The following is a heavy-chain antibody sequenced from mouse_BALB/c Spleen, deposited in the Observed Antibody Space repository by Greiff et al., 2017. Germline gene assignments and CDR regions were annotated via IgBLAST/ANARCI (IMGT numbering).Heavy chain of an antibody. D-gene: IGHD1-1*01. CDR1: GFTFTDYY. CDR2: IRNKANGYTT. CDR3: ARYYYGSSYAMDY. V-gene: IGHV7-3*02. Sequence: EVKLQESGGGLVQPGGSLRLSCATSGFTFTDYYMSWVRQPPGKALEWLGFIRNKANGYTTEYSASVKGRFTISRDNSQSILYLQMNTLRAEDSATYYCARYYYGSSYAMDYWGQGTSVTVSS. J-gene: IGHJ4*01.